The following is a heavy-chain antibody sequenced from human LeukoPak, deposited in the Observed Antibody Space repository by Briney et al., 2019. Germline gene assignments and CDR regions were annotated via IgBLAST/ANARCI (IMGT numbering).Heavy chain of an antibody. D-gene: IGHD5-24*01. CDR1: GGSFSGYY. V-gene: IGHV4-34*01. Sequence: SETLSLTCAVYGGSFSGYYWSWIRQPPGKGLEWIGEINHSGSTNYNPSLKSGGTISVETSKNQFSLKLSSVTAADTAVYYCARRWLHRKGFDYWGQGTLVTVSS. J-gene: IGHJ4*02. CDR2: INHSGST. CDR3: ARRWLHRKGFDY.